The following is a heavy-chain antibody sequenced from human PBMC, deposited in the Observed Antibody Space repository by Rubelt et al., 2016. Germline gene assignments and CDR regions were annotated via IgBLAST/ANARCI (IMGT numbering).Heavy chain of an antibody. J-gene: IGHJ4*02. CDR2: IYYSGST. Sequence: QVQLQESGPGLVKPSGTLSLTCTVSGGSISSYYWSWIRQPPGKGLEWIGYIYYSGSTNYNPSLKSRVTISVDTSKNQFSLKLSAVTAADTAVYYCARGVVVVAATRYFDYWGQGTLVTVSS. CDR1: GGSISSYY. V-gene: IGHV4-59*01. CDR3: ARGVVVVAATRYFDY. D-gene: IGHD2-15*01.